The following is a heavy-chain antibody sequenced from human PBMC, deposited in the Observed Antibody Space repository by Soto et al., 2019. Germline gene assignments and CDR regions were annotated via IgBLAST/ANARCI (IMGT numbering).Heavy chain of an antibody. CDR3: ARLLSGYSSSWSRVVGTDY. D-gene: IGHD6-13*01. J-gene: IGHJ4*02. CDR1: GGSISSSSYY. CDR2: IYYSGST. Sequence: QLQLQESGPGLVKPSETLSLTCTVSGGSISSSSYYWGWIRQPPGKGLEWIGSIYYSGSTYYNPSLKRRVTISVDTSKNQFSLKVSSVTAADTAVYYCARLLSGYSSSWSRVVGTDYWGQGTLVTVSS. V-gene: IGHV4-39*01.